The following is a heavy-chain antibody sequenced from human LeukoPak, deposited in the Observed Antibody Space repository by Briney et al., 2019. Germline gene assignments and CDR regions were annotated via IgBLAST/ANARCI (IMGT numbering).Heavy chain of an antibody. CDR1: GGSISSYY. CDR3: ARDGYYDFWSGYNYYYYYMDV. V-gene: IGHV4-4*07. D-gene: IGHD3-3*01. J-gene: IGHJ6*03. CDR2: IYTSGCT. Sequence: SETLSLTCTVSGGSISSYYWSWIRQPAGKGLEGIGRIYTSGCTNYNPSLKSRVTMSVDTSKNQFSLKLRSVTAADTAVYYCARDGYYDFWSGYNYYYYYMDVWGKGTTVTVSS.